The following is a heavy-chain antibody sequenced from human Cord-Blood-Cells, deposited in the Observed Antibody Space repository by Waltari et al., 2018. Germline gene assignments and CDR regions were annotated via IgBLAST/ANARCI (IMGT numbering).Heavy chain of an antibody. Sequence: QVQLVQSGAEVKKPGSSVKVSCKASGGTFSSYAISWVRQAPGQGLEWMGWINPNSGGTNYAQKFQGWVTMTRDTSISTAYMELSRLRSDDTAVYYCARWNGDYVDYWGQGTLVTVSS. CDR2: INPNSGGT. D-gene: IGHD1-1*01. J-gene: IGHJ4*02. V-gene: IGHV1-2*04. CDR1: GGTFSSYA. CDR3: ARWNGDYVDY.